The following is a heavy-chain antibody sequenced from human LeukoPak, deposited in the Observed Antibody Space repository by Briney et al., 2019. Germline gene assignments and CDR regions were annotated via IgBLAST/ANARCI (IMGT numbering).Heavy chain of an antibody. CDR3: AKDRRYSSGWYVSGFDY. CDR1: GFTFSSYG. D-gene: IGHD6-19*01. J-gene: IGHJ4*02. Sequence: PGGSLRLSCAASGFTFSSYGMHWVRHAPGKGLEWVAFIRCDGSNKYYADSVKGRFTISRDNSKNTLYLQINSLRAEDTAVYYCAKDRRYSSGWYVSGFDYWGQGTLVTVSS. V-gene: IGHV3-30*02. CDR2: IRCDGSNK.